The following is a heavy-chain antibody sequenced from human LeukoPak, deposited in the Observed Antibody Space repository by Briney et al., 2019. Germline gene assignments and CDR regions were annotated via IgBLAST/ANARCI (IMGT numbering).Heavy chain of an antibody. CDR3: VRVSSGDWYDY. D-gene: IGHD3-22*01. CDR1: GFTVSTNY. J-gene: IGHJ4*02. CDR2: ISTSGTT. V-gene: IGHV3-66*03. Sequence: GGSLRLSCAASGFTVSTNYMSWVRQVSGEGLEFVSLISTSGTTDYADSVKGRFTISSDNSKNTLYLHMNSLSAEDMAMYYCVRVSSGDWYDYWGQGTLVTVSS.